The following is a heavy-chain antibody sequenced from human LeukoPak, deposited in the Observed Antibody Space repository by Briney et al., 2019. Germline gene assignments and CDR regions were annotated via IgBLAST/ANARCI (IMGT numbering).Heavy chain of an antibody. V-gene: IGHV3-7*04. J-gene: IGHJ4*02. Sequence: PGGSLRLSCAASGFTFSSYWMSWVRQAPGKGLEWVANIKQDGSEKYYVDSVKGRFTISRDNAKNSLYLQMNSLRAEDTAVYYCARGKYYDSSGYYYYWGQGTLVTVSS. CDR3: ARGKYYDSSGYYYY. CDR2: IKQDGSEK. CDR1: GFTFSSYW. D-gene: IGHD3-22*01.